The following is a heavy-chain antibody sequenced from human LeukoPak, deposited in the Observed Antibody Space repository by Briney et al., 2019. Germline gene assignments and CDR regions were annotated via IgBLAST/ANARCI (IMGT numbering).Heavy chain of an antibody. V-gene: IGHV4-28*01. Sequence: SDTLSLTCAVSGYSISSNNWWAWIRQPPGKGLEWIGYIYYSGYTYYNPYNPSLKSRVTMSVDTSKNQFSLKLDSVTEIDTAMYYCARNQAVAANRGAFDIWGQGTMVTVSS. CDR1: GYSISSNNW. CDR2: IYYSGYT. J-gene: IGHJ3*02. CDR3: ARNQAVAANRGAFDI. D-gene: IGHD6-19*01.